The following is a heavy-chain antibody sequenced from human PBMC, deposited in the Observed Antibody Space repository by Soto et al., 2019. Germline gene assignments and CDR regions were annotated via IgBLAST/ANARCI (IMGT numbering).Heavy chain of an antibody. CDR3: VRSSGSQPRAGWFDP. CDR1: GFNFDDHA. J-gene: IGHJ5*02. D-gene: IGHD1-26*01. V-gene: IGHV3-9*01. CDR2: ISWNSVTI. Sequence: GGCLRLACAASGFNFDDHAMHWVRQTPGKGLEWVSGISWNSVTINYADSIKGRFTISRDNAKRTLYLQMNNLRPADTAMYFCVRSSGSQPRAGWFDPWGQGTLVTVSS.